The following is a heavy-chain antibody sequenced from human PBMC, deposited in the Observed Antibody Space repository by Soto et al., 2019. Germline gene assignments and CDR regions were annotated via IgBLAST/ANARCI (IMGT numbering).Heavy chain of an antibody. V-gene: IGHV3-23*01. CDR1: GFTFSSYA. Sequence: EVQLLESGGGLVQPGGSLRLSCAASGFTFSSYAMSWVRQAPGRGLEWVSAISGSGGTTYYGDSVTGRFTVSRDNSRDTLYLQMNSLRADDTALYYCARNCGGDCYTNFDYWGQGTLVTVSS. J-gene: IGHJ4*02. D-gene: IGHD2-21*02. CDR2: ISGSGGTT. CDR3: ARNCGGDCYTNFDY.